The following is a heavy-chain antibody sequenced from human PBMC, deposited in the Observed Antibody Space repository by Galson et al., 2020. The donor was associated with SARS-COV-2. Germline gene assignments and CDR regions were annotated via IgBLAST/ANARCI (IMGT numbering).Heavy chain of an antibody. V-gene: IGHV3-30*18. CDR1: GFTFSSYG. Sequence: GGSLRLSGAASGFTFSSYGMHWVHQAPGKGLEWVAVITYDGSKKYYADTVKGRFTISRYNSKNTLYMQMNSLRAEDKAGYYCAKEGMCHCSSTSCMVSYWGQGTLVTVSS. D-gene: IGHD2-2*01. J-gene: IGHJ4*02. CDR3: AKEGMCHCSSTSCMVSY. CDR2: ITYDGSKK.